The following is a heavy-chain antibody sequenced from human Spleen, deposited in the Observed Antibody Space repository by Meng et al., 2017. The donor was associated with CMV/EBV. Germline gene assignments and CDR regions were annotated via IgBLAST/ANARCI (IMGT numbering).Heavy chain of an antibody. CDR2: ISNSGDKT. CDR1: GFSFSNYA. D-gene: IGHD6-19*01. CDR3: AKDDDSSGWPDYFFGMDV. Sequence: GESLKISCAASGFSFSNYAMNWVRQAPGKGLEWVSGISNSGDKTYYADSVKGRFTISRDNSKNTLYLQMNSLRAEDTAVYYCAKDDDSSGWPDYFFGMDVWGQGTTVTVSS. J-gene: IGHJ6*02. V-gene: IGHV3-23*01.